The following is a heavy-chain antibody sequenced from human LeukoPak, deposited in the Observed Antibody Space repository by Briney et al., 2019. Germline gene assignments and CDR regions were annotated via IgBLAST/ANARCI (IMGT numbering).Heavy chain of an antibody. D-gene: IGHD6-13*01. CDR2: MNPNSGNT. CDR3: ARARGASSIAAAGTLTF. V-gene: IGHV1-8*03. J-gene: IGHJ3*01. Sequence: ASVKVSCKASGYTFTSYDINWVRQAPGQGLEWMGWMNPNSGNTGYAQKFQGRVTITRNTSISTAYMELSSQRSEDTAVYYCARARGASSIAAAGTLTFWGQGTMVTVSS. CDR1: GYTFTSYD.